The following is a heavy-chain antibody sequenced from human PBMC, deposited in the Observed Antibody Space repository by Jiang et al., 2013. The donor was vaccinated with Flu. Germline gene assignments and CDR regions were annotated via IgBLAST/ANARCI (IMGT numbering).Heavy chain of an antibody. J-gene: IGHJ3*02. D-gene: IGHD3-22*01. CDR2: IYHSGST. V-gene: IGHV4-38-2*02. CDR3: ARDYYDSMSGDPDAFDI. Sequence: PGLVKPSETLSLTCAVSGYSISSGYYWGWIRQPPGKGLEWIGSIYHSGSTYYNPSLKSRVTISVDTSKNQFSLKLSSVTAADTAVYYCARDYYDSMSGDPDAFDIWGQGTMVTVSS. CDR1: GYSISSGYY.